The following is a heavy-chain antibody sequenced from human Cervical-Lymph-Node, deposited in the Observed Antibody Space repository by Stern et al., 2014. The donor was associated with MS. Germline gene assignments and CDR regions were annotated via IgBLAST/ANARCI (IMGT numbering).Heavy chain of an antibody. CDR3: AAKRDYYDSSGTDAFDT. D-gene: IGHD3-22*01. CDR1: GFTFSSSA. V-gene: IGHV1-58*01. J-gene: IGHJ3*02. Sequence: QLVESGPEVKKPGTSVKVSCKASGFTFSSSAVQWVRQARGQRLEWIGWIVVGSGNTNYAQKFQERVTITRDMSTSTAYMELSSLRSEDTAVYYCAAKRDYYDSSGTDAFDTWGQGTMVTVSS. CDR2: IVVGSGNT.